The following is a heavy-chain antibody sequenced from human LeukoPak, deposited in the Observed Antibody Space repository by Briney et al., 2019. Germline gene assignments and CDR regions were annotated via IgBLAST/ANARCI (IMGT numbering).Heavy chain of an antibody. CDR3: ARIDSSGYYDGDRDY. CDR1: GFTFSDYY. D-gene: IGHD3-22*01. Sequence: QAGGSLRLSCAASGFTFSDYYMDWVRQAPGKGLEWVGRIRNKANSHTTEYAASVKGRFTISRDNAKNSLYLQMNSLRAEDTAVYYCARIDSSGYYDGDRDYWGQGTLVTVSS. V-gene: IGHV3-72*01. CDR2: IRNKANSHTT. J-gene: IGHJ4*02.